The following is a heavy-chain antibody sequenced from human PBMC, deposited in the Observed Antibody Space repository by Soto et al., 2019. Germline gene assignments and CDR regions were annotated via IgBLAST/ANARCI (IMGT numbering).Heavy chain of an antibody. CDR2: ISGSGGSS. D-gene: IGHD6-13*01. Sequence: AGSLRLSCAASGFAFSTYAMTWVRQAPGKGLEWVSVISGSGGSSYYAASVKGRFTISRDNSKNTVYLQMNGLRAEDTALYFCAKVTKRAAAGRYEYYKYGMDVWGQGTTVTVSS. V-gene: IGHV3-23*01. CDR1: GFAFSTYA. CDR3: AKVTKRAAAGRYEYYKYGMDV. J-gene: IGHJ6*02.